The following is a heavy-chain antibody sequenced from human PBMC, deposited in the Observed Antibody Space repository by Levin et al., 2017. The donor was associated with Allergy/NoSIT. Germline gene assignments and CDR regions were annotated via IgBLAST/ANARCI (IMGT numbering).Heavy chain of an antibody. CDR2: IWYDGSNK. J-gene: IGHJ3*02. D-gene: IGHD1-1*01. CDR3: ARDYFSRTTGGVFDI. Sequence: GGSLRLSCAASGFTFSSYGMHWVRQAPGKGLEWVAVIWYDGSNKYYADSVKGRFTISRDNSKNTLYLQMNSLRAEDTAVYYCARDYFSRTTGGVFDIWGQGTMVTVSS. V-gene: IGHV3-33*01. CDR1: GFTFSSYG.